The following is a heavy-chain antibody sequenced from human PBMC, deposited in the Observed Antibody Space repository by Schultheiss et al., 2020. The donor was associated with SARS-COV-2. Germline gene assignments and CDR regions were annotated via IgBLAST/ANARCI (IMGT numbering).Heavy chain of an antibody. CDR2: ISTTGTYM. D-gene: IGHD3-10*01. J-gene: IGHJ4*02. Sequence: GGSLRLSCAGSEFTLSNYGMNWVRQAPGKGLEWVSFISTTGTYMHYADSVKGRFTISRDNANNSLYLQMNSLRAEDTAVYYCARLLGAGDYWGQGTLVTVSS. CDR3: ARLLGAGDY. CDR1: EFTLSNYG. V-gene: IGHV3-21*01.